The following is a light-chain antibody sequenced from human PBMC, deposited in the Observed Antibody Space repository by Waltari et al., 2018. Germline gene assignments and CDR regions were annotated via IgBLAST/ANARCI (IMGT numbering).Light chain of an antibody. CDR3: QQRSNPPAYT. CDR1: KSIGSS. V-gene: IGKV3-11*01. Sequence: TVLTQSPATLSLSPGERATPACRASKSIGSSLSCYQQKPGQPPRLLIFDPSIRATGITARFSGSGSGTDFTLTISSLEPEDLAVYYCQQRSNPPAYTFGQGTKVEIK. CDR2: DPS. J-gene: IGKJ2*01.